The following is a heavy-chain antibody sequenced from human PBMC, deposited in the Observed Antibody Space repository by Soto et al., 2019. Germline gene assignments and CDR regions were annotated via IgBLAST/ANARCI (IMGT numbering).Heavy chain of an antibody. Sequence: GGSLRLSCAASGFTFSSYAMSWVRQAPGKGLEWVSAISGSGGSTYYADSVKGRFTISRDNSKNTLYLQMNSLRAEDTAVYYCAQGYGSSWYARFDPWRQATLVTVSS. CDR2: ISGSGGST. J-gene: IGHJ5*02. CDR1: GFTFSSYA. D-gene: IGHD6-13*01. CDR3: AQGYGSSWYARFDP. V-gene: IGHV3-23*01.